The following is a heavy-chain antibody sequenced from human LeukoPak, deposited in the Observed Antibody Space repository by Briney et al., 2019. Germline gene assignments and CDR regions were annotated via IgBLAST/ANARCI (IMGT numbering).Heavy chain of an antibody. D-gene: IGHD3-10*01. J-gene: IGHJ4*02. CDR1: GYTFTSYG. V-gene: IGHV1-2*02. Sequence: GASVKVSCKASGYTFTSYGISWVRQAPGQGLEWMGWINPNSGGTNYAQKFQGRVTMTRDTSISTAYMELSSLRSDDTAVYYCVRENYKFDYWGQGTLVTVSS. CDR3: VRENYKFDY. CDR2: INPNSGGT.